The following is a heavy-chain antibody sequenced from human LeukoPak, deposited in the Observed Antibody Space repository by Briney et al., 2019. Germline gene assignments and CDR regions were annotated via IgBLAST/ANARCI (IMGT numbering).Heavy chain of an antibody. CDR1: GGSISSSHW. J-gene: IGHJ4*02. D-gene: IGHD3-22*01. Sequence: SETLSLTCAVSGGSISSSHWWSWVRQPPGKGLEWIGEIYHSGSTNTNPSLKSRVTISVDKSKNQFSLKLSSVTAADTAVYYCARDYYDSSGYYPADYWGQGTLVTVSS. V-gene: IGHV4-4*02. CDR3: ARDYYDSSGYYPADY. CDR2: IYHSGST.